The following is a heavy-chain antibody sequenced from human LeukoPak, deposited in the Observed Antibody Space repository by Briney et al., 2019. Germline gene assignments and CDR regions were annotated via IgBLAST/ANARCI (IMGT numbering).Heavy chain of an antibody. Sequence: SETLSLTCAVYGGSSSGYCWSWIRQPPGKGLEWIGEISHSGGTNNNPPLKGRVAISLDISKNQFSLSLRSVTAADTAVFYCARRVPRTSKGFFAFDIWGQGNMVIVSS. CDR1: GGSSSGYC. J-gene: IGHJ3*02. V-gene: IGHV4-34*01. CDR2: ISHSGGT. D-gene: IGHD2-15*01. CDR3: ARRVPRTSKGFFAFDI.